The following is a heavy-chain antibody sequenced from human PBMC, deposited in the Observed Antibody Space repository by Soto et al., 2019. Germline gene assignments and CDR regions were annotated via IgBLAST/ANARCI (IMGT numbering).Heavy chain of an antibody. V-gene: IGHV1-18*01. CDR1: GYTFTSYG. CDR3: ARDRRITIFGVVPYYYGMDV. CDR2: ISAYNGNT. D-gene: IGHD3-3*01. J-gene: IGHJ6*02. Sequence: ASVKVSCKASGYTFTSYGISWVRQAPGQGLEWMGWISAYNGNTNYAQKLQGRVTMTTDTSTSTAYMELRSLRSDDTAVYYCARDRRITIFGVVPYYYGMDVWGQGTTVTVS.